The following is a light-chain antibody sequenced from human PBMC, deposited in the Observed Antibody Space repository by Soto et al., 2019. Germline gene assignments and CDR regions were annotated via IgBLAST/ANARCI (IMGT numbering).Light chain of an antibody. Sequence: DIVMTQSPDSLAVSLGERATINCRSSQSVLYSSNNKNYLGWYQQKPGQAPKLLIYCASTRESGVPDRFSGSGSGTDFTLTISSLQAEDVAVDYCQHYYSDPPWTFGQGTKVEIK. V-gene: IGKV4-1*01. CDR1: QSVLYSSNNKNY. CDR2: CAS. J-gene: IGKJ1*01. CDR3: QHYYSDPPWT.